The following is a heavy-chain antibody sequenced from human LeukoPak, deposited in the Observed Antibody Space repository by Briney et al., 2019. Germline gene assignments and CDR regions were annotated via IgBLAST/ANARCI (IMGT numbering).Heavy chain of an antibody. V-gene: IGHV3-23*01. CDR1: GFTFSSYE. Sequence: PGGSLRLSCAASGFTFSSYEMNWVRQAPGKGLEWVSSVSGSGTDTYYRDSVKGRFTISRDNSKNTLSLQMNSLRVDDTAVYYCGRGYTYGNFDYWGHGTLVTVSS. CDR2: VSGSGTDT. D-gene: IGHD5-18*01. J-gene: IGHJ4*01. CDR3: GRGYTYGNFDY.